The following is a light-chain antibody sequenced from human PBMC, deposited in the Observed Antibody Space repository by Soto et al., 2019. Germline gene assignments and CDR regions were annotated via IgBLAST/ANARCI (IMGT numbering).Light chain of an antibody. CDR2: DAS. Sequence: DIQMTQSPSTLSASVGDRVTITCRASQSISSWLAWYQQKPGKAPKLLIYDASSLESGVPSRFSGSGSGTEFTLTISSLQPDDFATYDCQQYNSYLFTFGPETKVDIK. V-gene: IGKV1-5*01. CDR3: QQYNSYLFT. J-gene: IGKJ3*01. CDR1: QSISSW.